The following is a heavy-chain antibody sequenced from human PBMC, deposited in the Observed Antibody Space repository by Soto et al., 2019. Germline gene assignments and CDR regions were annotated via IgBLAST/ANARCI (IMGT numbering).Heavy chain of an antibody. CDR3: ARSPRIAAAGASSFSYYFDY. D-gene: IGHD6-13*01. J-gene: IGHJ4*02. CDR1: GYTFTSYG. Sequence: ASVKVSCKASGYTFTSYGISWVRQAPGQGLEWMGWISAYNGNTNYAQKLQGRVTMTTDTSTSTAYMELSSLRSEDTAVYYCARSPRIAAAGASSFSYYFDYWGQGTLVTVSS. V-gene: IGHV1-18*04. CDR2: ISAYNGNT.